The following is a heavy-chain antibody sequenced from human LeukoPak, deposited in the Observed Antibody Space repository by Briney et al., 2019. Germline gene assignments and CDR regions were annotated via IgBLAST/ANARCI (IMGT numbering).Heavy chain of an antibody. CDR2: IKTESDGGTI. CDR1: GFTFSSYA. D-gene: IGHD1-26*01. CDR3: STDGKYRGSYDHFDY. Sequence: GGSLRLSCAASGFTFSSYAMTWVRLAPGKGLEWVGRIKTESDGGTIDYAAPVKGRFTISRDDSKNTLYLQMNSLKTEDTALYYCSTDGKYRGSYDHFDYWGQGTLVTVSS. V-gene: IGHV3-15*01. J-gene: IGHJ4*02.